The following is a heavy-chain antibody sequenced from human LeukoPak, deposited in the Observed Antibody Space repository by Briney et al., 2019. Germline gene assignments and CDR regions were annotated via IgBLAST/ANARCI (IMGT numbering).Heavy chain of an antibody. J-gene: IGHJ4*02. Sequence: PSETLSLTCAVSGYSISSGYYWGWIRQPPGKGLEWIGSIYHSGSTYYNPSLKSRVTISVDTSKNQFSLKLSSVTAADTAVYYCARTLKQDRQYDSSGGFGYWGQGSPVAVSS. CDR3: ARTLKQDRQYDSSGGFGY. D-gene: IGHD3-22*01. CDR1: GYSISSGYY. CDR2: IYHSGST. V-gene: IGHV4-38-2*01.